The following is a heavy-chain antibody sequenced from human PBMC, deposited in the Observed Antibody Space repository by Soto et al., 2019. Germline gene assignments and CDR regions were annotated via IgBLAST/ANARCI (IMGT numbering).Heavy chain of an antibody. J-gene: IGHJ6*03. Sequence: QVQLQQWGAGLLKPSETLSLTCAVYGWSFSGYYWSWIRQPPGKGLEWIGEINHSGSTNYNPSLKSRVTISVDASKNLFSLKLSSVTAADTAVYYCARGVGFWSGYYASCYMDVWGKGPTVTVSS. V-gene: IGHV4-34*01. CDR3: ARGVGFWSGYYASCYMDV. D-gene: IGHD3-3*01. CDR2: INHSGST. CDR1: GWSFSGYY.